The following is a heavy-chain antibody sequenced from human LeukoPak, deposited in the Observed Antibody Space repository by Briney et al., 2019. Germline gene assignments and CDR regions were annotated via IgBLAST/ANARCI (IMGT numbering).Heavy chain of an antibody. V-gene: IGHV3-15*01. CDR3: AAVGEWLSNAYNI. D-gene: IGHD3-22*01. Sequence: GGSLRLSCAASGFPFTVTWMTWVRQAPGKVLEWVGRIKSKVDGETRDYAAPVQDRFIISRDDSRNMVYLQMNSLKIEDTAIYYCAAVGEWLSNAYNIRGQGTLVTVSA. J-gene: IGHJ3*02. CDR2: IKSKVDGETR. CDR1: GFPFTVTW.